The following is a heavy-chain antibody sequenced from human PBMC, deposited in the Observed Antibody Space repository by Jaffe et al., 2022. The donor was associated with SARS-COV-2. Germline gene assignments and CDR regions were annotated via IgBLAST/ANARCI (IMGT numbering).Heavy chain of an antibody. V-gene: IGHV3-48*02. CDR2: ISATTTDI. CDR1: GFTFSFYS. D-gene: IGHD6-19*01. CDR3: ARAVYNTGFGRFDY. J-gene: IGHJ4*02. Sequence: EVQLVESGGGLVQPGGSLRLSCAASGFTFSFYSMNWVRQAPGRGLEWVSDISATTTDIHYASAVKGRFTISRDNAKNSLYLQMNSLRDEDTAVYYCARAVYNTGFGRFDYWGQGTLVIVSS.